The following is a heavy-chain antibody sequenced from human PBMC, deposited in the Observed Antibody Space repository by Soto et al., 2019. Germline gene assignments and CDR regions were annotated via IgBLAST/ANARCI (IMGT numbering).Heavy chain of an antibody. CDR1: GGSISSGGYY. D-gene: IGHD3-3*01. CDR2: IYYNGST. V-gene: IGHV4-31*03. J-gene: IGHJ6*02. CDR3: AREAVTTIFNYYYYYGMDV. Sequence: QVQLQESGPGLVKPSQTLSLTCTFSGGSISSGGYYWSWIRQHPGKGLEWIGYIYYNGSTYYNPSLKSRCSISVDTSKNQFSLKVTSVIAADTAVYYCAREAVTTIFNYYYYYGMDVWGQGTTVTVSS.